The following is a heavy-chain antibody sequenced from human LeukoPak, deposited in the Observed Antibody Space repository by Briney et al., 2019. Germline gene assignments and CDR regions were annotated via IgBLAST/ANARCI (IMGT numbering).Heavy chain of an antibody. J-gene: IGHJ5*02. V-gene: IGHV3-7*03. CDR3: ARGHRTTFGVVSRWFDP. CDR2: IKQDGSGK. CDR1: GFTFSNYW. D-gene: IGHD3-3*01. Sequence: GGSLRLSCAASGFTFSNYWMSWVRQAPGKGLEWVANIKQDGSGKYYVDSVKGRFTISRDNAKNSLYLQMNGLRAEDTAVYYCARGHRTTFGVVSRWFDPWGQGTLVTVSS.